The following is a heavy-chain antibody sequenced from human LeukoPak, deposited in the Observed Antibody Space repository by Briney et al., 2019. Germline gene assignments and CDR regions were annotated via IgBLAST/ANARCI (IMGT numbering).Heavy chain of an antibody. CDR3: AKAFYSNQNYYFDY. Sequence: GGSLRLSCAASGFTFSSYAMSWVRQAPGKGLEWVSTISSSGGTTYYADSVKGRFTISRGNSKSTLYLQMNSLRAEDTAVYYCAKAFYSNQNYYFDYWGQGTLVTVSS. V-gene: IGHV3-23*01. D-gene: IGHD4-11*01. J-gene: IGHJ4*02. CDR1: GFTFSSYA. CDR2: ISSSGGTT.